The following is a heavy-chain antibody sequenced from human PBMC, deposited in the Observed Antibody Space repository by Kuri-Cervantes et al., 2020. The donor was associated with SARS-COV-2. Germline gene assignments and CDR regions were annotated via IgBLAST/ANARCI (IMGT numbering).Heavy chain of an antibody. CDR2: IFYSGST. J-gene: IGHJ2*01. CDR3: AQSRIVATRGPWYFDL. Sequence: AESLTLTCTVSGGSISRYYWSWIRQPPGKGLEWIGYIFYSGSTNYNPSLKSRVTISVDTSKNQFYLKLSSVTAADTAVYYCAQSRIVATRGPWYFDLWGRGTLVTVSS. D-gene: IGHD6-6*01. CDR1: GGSISRYY. V-gene: IGHV4-59*13.